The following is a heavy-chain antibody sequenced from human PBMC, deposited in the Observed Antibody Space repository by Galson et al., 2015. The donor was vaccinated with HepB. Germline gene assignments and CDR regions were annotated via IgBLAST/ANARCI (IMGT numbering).Heavy chain of an antibody. CDR1: GFTFSGSA. CDR2: IGSKANNYAT. CDR3: TRDNYDSGCLDF. Sequence: SLRLSCAASGFTFSGSAIHWVRQTSGKGLEWVGRIGSKANNYATAYAASVKGRFTISRDNAKNTLYLQMNTLRAEDTAVYYCTRDNYDSGCLDFWGRGTLVTVSS. V-gene: IGHV3-73*01. D-gene: IGHD3-22*01. J-gene: IGHJ2*01.